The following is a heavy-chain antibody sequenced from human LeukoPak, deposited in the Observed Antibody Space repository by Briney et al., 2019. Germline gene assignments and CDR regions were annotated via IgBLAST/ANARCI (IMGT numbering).Heavy chain of an antibody. CDR1: GFTFSSYW. Sequence: GRFLRLSCAASGFTFSSYWMSWVRQAPGKGLEWVANIKQDGSEKYYVDSVKGRYTISRDNAKNSLYLQMNSLRAEDTAVYYCARSGWGDHFDYWGQGPLVTVSS. D-gene: IGHD2-21*02. CDR2: IKQDGSEK. V-gene: IGHV3-7*01. CDR3: ARSGWGDHFDY. J-gene: IGHJ4*02.